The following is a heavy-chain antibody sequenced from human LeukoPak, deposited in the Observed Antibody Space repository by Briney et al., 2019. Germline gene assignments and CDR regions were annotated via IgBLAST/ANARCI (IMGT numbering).Heavy chain of an antibody. CDR1: GFTFSTYS. D-gene: IGHD3-10*01. J-gene: IGHJ3*02. V-gene: IGHV3-21*01. CDR3: ARDFLTGPNTGGAFDI. Sequence: GGSLGLSCAASGFTFSTYSMNWVRQAPGKGLEWVSSIYISNNYIYYADSVKGRFTISRDNAKNSLYLQMNSLRAEDTALYYCARDFLTGPNTGGAFDIWGQGTMVTVS. CDR2: IYISNNYI.